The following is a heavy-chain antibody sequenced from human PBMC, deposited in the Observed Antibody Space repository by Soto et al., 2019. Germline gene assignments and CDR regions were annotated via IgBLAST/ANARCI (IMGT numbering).Heavy chain of an antibody. CDR2: IYYSGST. CDR1: RGSLSSGTNN. D-gene: IGHD6-19*01. Sequence: SPTLPLTCTVSRGSLSSGTNNWAWIRQPPGKGLEGIGNIYYSGSTFYNPSLKSRVTLSLDTSKNQFSLNLRSVTAADTAVYYCARHEAGWYLVAWGQATLVTVSS. V-gene: IGHV4-39*01. J-gene: IGHJ5*02. CDR3: ARHEAGWYLVA.